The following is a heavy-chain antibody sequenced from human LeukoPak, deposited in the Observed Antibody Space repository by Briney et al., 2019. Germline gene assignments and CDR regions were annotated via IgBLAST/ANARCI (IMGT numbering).Heavy chain of an antibody. CDR1: GGSISSYY. J-gene: IGHJ4*02. D-gene: IGHD6-6*01. Sequence: PSETLTLTCTVSGGSISSYYWSWIRQPPGKGLEWIGYIYYSGSTNHNPSLKSRVTISVDTSKNQFSLKLSSVTAADTAVYYCARRKGPRRPFDYWGQGTLVTVSS. CDR3: ARRKGPRRPFDY. V-gene: IGHV4-59*08. CDR2: IYYSGST.